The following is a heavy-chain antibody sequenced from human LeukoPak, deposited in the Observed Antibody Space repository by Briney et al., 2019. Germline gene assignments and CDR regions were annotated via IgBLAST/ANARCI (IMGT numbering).Heavy chain of an antibody. D-gene: IGHD6-19*01. J-gene: IGHJ4*02. Sequence: KPSETLSLTCTVSGGSISSYYWSWIRQPPGKGLEWIGYIYYSGSTNYNPSLKSRVTISVDTSKNQFSLKLSSVTAAGTAVYYCARVSAVAAYFDYWGQGTLVTVSS. CDR1: GGSISSYY. CDR2: IYYSGST. CDR3: ARVSAVAAYFDY. V-gene: IGHV4-59*01.